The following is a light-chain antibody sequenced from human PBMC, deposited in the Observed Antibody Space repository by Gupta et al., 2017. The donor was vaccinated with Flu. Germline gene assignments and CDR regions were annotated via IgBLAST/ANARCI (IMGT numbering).Light chain of an antibody. CDR3: QHDRTSNT. CDR1: QSVASY. J-gene: IGKJ2*01. CDR2: GAS. Sequence: EIVLTQSPGTLSLSPGEGATLSCRASQSVASYLAWYQQKTGQAPRLLIYGASSSATGIPDRFSGSGYGKDFSLTSSRREAEDFAVYYGQHDRTSNTFGQGTKVDIK. V-gene: IGKV3-20*01.